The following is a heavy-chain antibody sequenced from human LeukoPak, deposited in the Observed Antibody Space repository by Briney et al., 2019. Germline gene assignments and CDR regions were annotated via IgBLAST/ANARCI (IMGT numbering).Heavy chain of an antibody. D-gene: IGHD3-3*01. Sequence: GGSLRLSCAASGFTFSSYSMNWVRQAPGKGLEWVSSFSSSSSYIDYADSVKGRFTISRDNAKNSLYLQMNSLRAEDTAVYYCAKSYYDFWSGYYQTFDYWGQGTLVTVSS. CDR1: GFTFSSYS. V-gene: IGHV3-21*01. J-gene: IGHJ4*02. CDR2: FSSSSSYI. CDR3: AKSYYDFWSGYYQTFDY.